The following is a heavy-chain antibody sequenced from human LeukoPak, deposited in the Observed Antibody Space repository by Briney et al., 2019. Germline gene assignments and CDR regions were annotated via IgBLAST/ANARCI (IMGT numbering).Heavy chain of an antibody. J-gene: IGHJ4*02. CDR3: ARAPGDSSGYIH. CDR1: GYTLSNHA. CDR2: INPNSGGT. V-gene: IGHV1-2*06. Sequence: ASVKVSCKGSGYTLSNHAFSWVRQAPGQGLEWMGRINPNSGGTNYAQKFQGRVTMTRDTSISTAYMELSRLRSDDTAVYYCARAPGDSSGYIHWGQGTLVTVSS. D-gene: IGHD3-22*01.